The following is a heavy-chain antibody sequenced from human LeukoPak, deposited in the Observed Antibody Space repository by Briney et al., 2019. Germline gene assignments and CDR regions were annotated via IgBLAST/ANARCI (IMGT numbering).Heavy chain of an antibody. J-gene: IGHJ4*02. CDR1: GGSISSGSYY. Sequence: PSETLSLTCTVSGGSISSGSYYWSWIRQPAGKGLEWIGRIYTSGSTNYNPSLKSRVTISVDTSKNQFSLKLSSVTAADTAVYYCARDQIGGDYSNYWGQGTLVTVSS. D-gene: IGHD4-11*01. V-gene: IGHV4-61*02. CDR3: ARDQIGGDYSNY. CDR2: IYTSGST.